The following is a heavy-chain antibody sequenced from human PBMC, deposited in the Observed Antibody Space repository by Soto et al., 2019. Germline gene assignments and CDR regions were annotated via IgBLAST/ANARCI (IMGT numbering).Heavy chain of an antibody. V-gene: IGHV1-69*13. J-gene: IGHJ4*02. Sequence: SVKVSCKASGGTFSSYAISWVRQAPGQGLEWMGGIIPIFGTANYAQKFQGRVTITADESTSTAYMELSSVTAADTAVYYCARNYYDSSGYYKFDYWGQGTLVTVSS. D-gene: IGHD3-22*01. CDR2: IIPIFGTA. CDR1: GGTFSSYA. CDR3: ARNYYDSSGYYKFDY.